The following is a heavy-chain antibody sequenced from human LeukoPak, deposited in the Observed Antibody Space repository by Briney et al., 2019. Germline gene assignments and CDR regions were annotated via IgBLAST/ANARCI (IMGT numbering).Heavy chain of an antibody. CDR3: AREADDSSGYRFDY. J-gene: IGHJ4*02. CDR2: IIPIFGTA. CDR1: GGTFSSYA. D-gene: IGHD3-22*01. V-gene: IGHV1-69*05. Sequence: ASVKVSCKASGGTFSSYAISWVRQAPGQGPEWMGGIIPIFGTANYAQKFQGRVTITTDESTSTAYMELSSLRSEDTAVYYCAREADDSSGYRFDYWGQGTLVTVSS.